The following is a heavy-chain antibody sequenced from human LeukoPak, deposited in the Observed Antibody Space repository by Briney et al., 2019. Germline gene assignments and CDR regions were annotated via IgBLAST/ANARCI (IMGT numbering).Heavy chain of an antibody. Sequence: GGSLRLSCAAPGFTFSSYAMRWVRQAPGKGLEWVSGISGSGGSTSYADSVKGRFTVSRDNSKNTLYLQMSSLRAEDTALYYCAKRSGYDFWSGFDPWGQGTLVIVSS. CDR3: AKRSGYDFWSGFDP. D-gene: IGHD3-3*01. V-gene: IGHV3-23*01. CDR2: ISGSGGST. J-gene: IGHJ5*02. CDR1: GFTFSSYA.